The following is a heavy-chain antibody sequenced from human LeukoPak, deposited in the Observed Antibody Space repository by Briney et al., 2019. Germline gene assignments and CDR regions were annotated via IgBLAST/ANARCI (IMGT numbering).Heavy chain of an antibody. CDR3: ARDGMIEMATFPYWYFDL. D-gene: IGHD5-24*01. Sequence: ASVKVSCKASGYTFTGYYMHWVRQAPGQGLEWMGWINPNSGGTNYAQKFQGRVTMTRDTSISTAYMELSRLRSDDAAVYYCARDGMIEMATFPYWYFDLWGRGTLVTVSS. J-gene: IGHJ2*01. V-gene: IGHV1-2*02. CDR1: GYTFTGYY. CDR2: INPNSGGT.